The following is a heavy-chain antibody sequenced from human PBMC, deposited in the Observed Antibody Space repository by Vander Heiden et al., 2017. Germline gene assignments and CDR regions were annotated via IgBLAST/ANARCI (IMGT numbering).Heavy chain of an antibody. D-gene: IGHD1-26*01. Sequence: EVQLVESGGGLVQPGRSLRLSCAASGFTCDDYAMHWVRQAPGKGLEWVSGISWNSGSIGYADSVKGRFTISRDNAKNSLYLRMNSLRDEHTDLYYCAKDVSLVGAPVGEDAFDIWCEVRMVTLYS. J-gene: IGHJ3*02. CDR1: GFTCDDYA. CDR3: AKDVSLVGAPVGEDAFDI. V-gene: IGHV3-9*01. CDR2: ISWNSGSI.